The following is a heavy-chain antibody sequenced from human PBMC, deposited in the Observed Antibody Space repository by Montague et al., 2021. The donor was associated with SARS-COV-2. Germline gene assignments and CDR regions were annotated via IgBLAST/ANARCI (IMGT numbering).Heavy chain of an antibody. V-gene: IGHV4-31*03. D-gene: IGHD3-3*01. CDR3: VGDGGLRFSGCAMDV. J-gene: IGHJ6*02. CDR2: AYSGGTT. Sequence: TLSLTCNVSGGSMISGGYYWSWIRQPPGKGLEWIGYAYSGGTTYYNPSLKSRVTISEDMSKNQFSLRLTSVTAADTAVYYCVGDGGLRFSGCAMDVWGQGTTVTVSS. CDR1: GGSMISGGYY.